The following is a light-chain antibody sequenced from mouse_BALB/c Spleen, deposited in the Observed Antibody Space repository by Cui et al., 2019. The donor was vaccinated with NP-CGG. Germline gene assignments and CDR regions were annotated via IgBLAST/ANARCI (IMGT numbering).Light chain of an antibody. CDR3: ALWCSNHWV. J-gene: IGLJ1*01. CDR1: TGAVTTSNY. Sequence: QAVVTQESALTTSPGETVTLTCRSSTGAVTTSNYANWVQEKPDHLFSGLIGGTQHRAPGGSAQFSGSLVGDKAALTITGAQTEDEAIYFCALWCSNHWVFGGGTKLTVL. V-gene: IGLV1*01. CDR2: GTQ.